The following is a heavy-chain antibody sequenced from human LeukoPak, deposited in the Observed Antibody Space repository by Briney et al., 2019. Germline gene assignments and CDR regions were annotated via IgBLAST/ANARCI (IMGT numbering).Heavy chain of an antibody. CDR1: GGSFSGYY. J-gene: IGHJ6*03. CDR3: AAGSMTTVTTKAATDYYYYMDV. D-gene: IGHD4-11*01. CDR2: INHSGST. Sequence: PSETLSLTCAVYGGSFSGYYWSWIRQPPGKGLEWIGEINHSGSTNYNPSLKSRVTISVDTSKNQFSLKPSSVTAADTAVYYCAAGSMTTVTTKAATDYYYYMDVWGKGTTVTVSS. V-gene: IGHV4-34*01.